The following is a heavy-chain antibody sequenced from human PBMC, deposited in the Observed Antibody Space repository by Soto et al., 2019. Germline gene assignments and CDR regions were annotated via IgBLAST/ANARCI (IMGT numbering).Heavy chain of an antibody. Sequence: PGGSLRLSCAASGFTVSIYNMDWVRQAPGKGLEWVSHISSTGSRIYYADSVQGRFTISRDNAKNSLFLQMNSLRADDTAVYYWARDKTRGACPILDFWGNGTWVTVTP. CDR1: GFTVSIYN. J-gene: IGHJ6*01. CDR3: ARDKTRGACPILDF. D-gene: IGHD2-21*01. V-gene: IGHV3-48*01. CDR2: ISSTGSRI.